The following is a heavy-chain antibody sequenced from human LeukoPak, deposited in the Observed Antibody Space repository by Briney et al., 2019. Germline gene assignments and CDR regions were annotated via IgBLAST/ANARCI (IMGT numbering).Heavy chain of an antibody. D-gene: IGHD2-8*02. CDR1: GFTFSSSA. Sequence: GGSLRLSCGASGFTFSSSAMHWVRQGPGKGLEWVAYIAHHGNNEYYADSVKGRFTISRDNSKGGLYLQMNSLRADDTAVYYCAKDGSWSCTDWGQGTLVRVSS. CDR3: AKDGSWSCTD. V-gene: IGHV3-30*02. J-gene: IGHJ4*02. CDR2: IAHHGNNE.